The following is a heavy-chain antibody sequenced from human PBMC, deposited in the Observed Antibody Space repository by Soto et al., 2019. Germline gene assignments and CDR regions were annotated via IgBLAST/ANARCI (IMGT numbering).Heavy chain of an antibody. Sequence: LRLSCAASGFTFSIYAMSWVRHARGRGLQWVSSIGGGDDDTYYAASVRGRFTISRDNSKKMLFLQMNSLRADDTAVYYCAKDRMDHNSVWDPFDVWGPGTVVTVSS. CDR1: GFTFSIYA. CDR3: AKDRMDHNSVWDPFDV. V-gene: IGHV3-23*01. CDR2: IGGGDDDT. J-gene: IGHJ3*01. D-gene: IGHD1-20*01.